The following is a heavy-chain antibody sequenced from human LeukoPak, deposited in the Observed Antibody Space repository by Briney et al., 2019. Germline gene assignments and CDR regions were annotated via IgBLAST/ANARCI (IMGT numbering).Heavy chain of an antibody. D-gene: IGHD6-13*01. CDR3: ARGGGSSSWYTWLDY. CDR2: IWYDGSNK. J-gene: IGHJ4*02. Sequence: RESLRLSRAASGVTLSSDGMRCVRQAPGKGLGWGAVIWYDGSNKYYADSVKGRFTISRDNSKNTLYLQMNSLRAEDTAVYYCARGGGSSSWYTWLDYWGQGALVTVSS. V-gene: IGHV3-33*01. CDR1: GVTLSSDG.